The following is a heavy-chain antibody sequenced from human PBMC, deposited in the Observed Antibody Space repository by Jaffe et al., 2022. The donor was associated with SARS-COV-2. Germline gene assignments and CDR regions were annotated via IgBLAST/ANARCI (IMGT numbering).Heavy chain of an antibody. CDR3: AKDIGIASGIAAADKTQYYYGMDV. V-gene: IGHV3-43*01. Sequence: EVQLVESGGVVVQPGGSLRLSCAASGFTFDDYTMHWVRQAPGKGLEWVSLISWDGGSTYYADSVKGRFTISRDNSKNSLYLQMNSLRTEDTALYYCAKDIGIASGIAAADKTQYYYGMDVWGQGTTVTVSS. D-gene: IGHD6-13*01. CDR1: GFTFDDYT. CDR2: ISWDGGST. J-gene: IGHJ6*02.